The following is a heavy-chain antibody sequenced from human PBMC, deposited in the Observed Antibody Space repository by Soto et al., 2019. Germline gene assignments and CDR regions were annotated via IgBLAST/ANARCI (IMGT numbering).Heavy chain of an antibody. CDR3: ARGRAGFIWSGRSDNGFDA. D-gene: IGHD3-3*01. CDR1: GGSISSGGYY. Sequence: QVQLQESGPGLVKPSQTLSLTCTVSGGSISSGGYYWSWIRQHPGKGLEWIAYIYYSGSTYYNPSLKGRVTISGDTSKNPFYLKLSSVTAADTAVYYCARGRAGFIWSGRSDNGFDAWGQGTLVTVSS. CDR2: IYYSGST. V-gene: IGHV4-31*03. J-gene: IGHJ5*02.